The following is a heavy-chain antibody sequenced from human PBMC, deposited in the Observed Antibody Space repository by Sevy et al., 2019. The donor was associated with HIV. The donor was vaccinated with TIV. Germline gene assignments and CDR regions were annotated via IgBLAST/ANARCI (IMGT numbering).Heavy chain of an antibody. Sequence: GSLRLSCAASGFTFSNAWMSWVRQAPGKGLEWVGRIKSKTDGGTTDYAAPVKGRFTISRDDSKNTLYLQMNSLKTEDTAVYYCTTDDEYYYDSSGYAEFDYWGQGTLVTVSS. CDR2: IKSKTDGGTT. J-gene: IGHJ4*02. V-gene: IGHV3-15*01. CDR3: TTDDEYYYDSSGYAEFDY. D-gene: IGHD3-22*01. CDR1: GFTFSNAW.